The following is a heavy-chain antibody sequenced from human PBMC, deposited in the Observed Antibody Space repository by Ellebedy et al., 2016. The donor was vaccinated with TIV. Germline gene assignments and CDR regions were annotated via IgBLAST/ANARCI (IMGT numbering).Heavy chain of an antibody. J-gene: IGHJ6*02. V-gene: IGHV1-58*01. D-gene: IGHD2-15*01. CDR2: IVVGSGNT. CDR1: GLSFSNSA. Sequence: AASVKVSCKASGLSFSNSAVQWVRQARGQRLEWIGWIVVGSGNTNYAQKFQERVTFTRDVSTSTAYMELSSLRSEDTAMYYCAAYYCTGGTCYLGFYLYGMDVWGQGTTVTVSS. CDR3: AAYYCTGGTCYLGFYLYGMDV.